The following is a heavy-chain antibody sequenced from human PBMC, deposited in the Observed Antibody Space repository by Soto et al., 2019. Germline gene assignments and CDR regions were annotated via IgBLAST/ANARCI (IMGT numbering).Heavy chain of an antibody. V-gene: IGHV4-31*03. D-gene: IGHD1-1*01. J-gene: IGHJ6*02. Sequence: QVQLQESGPGLVKPSQTLSLTCTVSGGSVSIGGYDWTWIRQFPGKGLEWIGNSYYSGSTDYNPSLQGRLTISVDTSKNQFSLNLNSVTGADTAVYFCARLKRGHGSPPSKYYGLDVWGRGTTVTVSS. CDR2: SYYSGST. CDR1: GGSVSIGGYD. CDR3: ARLKRGHGSPPSKYYGLDV.